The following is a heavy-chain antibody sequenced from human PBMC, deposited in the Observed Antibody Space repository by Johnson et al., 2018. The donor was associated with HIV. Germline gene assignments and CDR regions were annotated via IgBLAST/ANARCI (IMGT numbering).Heavy chain of an antibody. Sequence: VQLVESGGGVVQPGGSLRLSCAASGFRFDDYGMTWVRQAPGKGLEWVSGINWNGDSTGYADSVKGRFTISRDNSKNTLYLQMNSLRAEDTAVYYCAPLGDAFDIWGQGTMVTVSS. CDR2: INWNGDST. CDR3: APLGDAFDI. V-gene: IGHV3-20*04. CDR1: GFRFDDYG. D-gene: IGHD7-27*01. J-gene: IGHJ3*02.